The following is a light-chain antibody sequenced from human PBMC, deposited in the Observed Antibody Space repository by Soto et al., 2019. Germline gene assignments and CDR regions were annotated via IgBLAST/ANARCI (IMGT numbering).Light chain of an antibody. J-gene: IGLJ3*02. CDR3: SSYTSSITPV. V-gene: IGLV2-14*01. Sequence: QSALTQPASVSGSPGQSITISCTGTSSDVGGYNYVSWYQQHTGKAPKLMIYEVTNRPSGVSNRFSGSKSGNTASLTISGLQAEDEADYYCSSYTSSITPVFGGGTKLTVL. CDR1: SSDVGGYNY. CDR2: EVT.